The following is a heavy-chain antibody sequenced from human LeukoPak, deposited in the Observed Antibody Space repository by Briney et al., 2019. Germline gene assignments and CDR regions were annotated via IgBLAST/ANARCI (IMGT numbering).Heavy chain of an antibody. Sequence: QPGGSLRLSCAASGFTFSNYWMTWVRQAPGKGLEWVANMNQDGSGKYYMDSVKGRFAISRDNAKNSLYLQMNNLRVEDTAVYYCARDNDRKDDSWGQGTLVTVSS. CDR2: MNQDGSGK. CDR1: GFTFSNYW. J-gene: IGHJ5*02. V-gene: IGHV3-7*01. CDR3: ARDNDRKDDS. D-gene: IGHD3-16*01.